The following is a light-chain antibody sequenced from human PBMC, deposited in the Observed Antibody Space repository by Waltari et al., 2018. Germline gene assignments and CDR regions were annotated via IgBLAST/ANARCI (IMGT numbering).Light chain of an antibody. CDR2: YDS. CDR1: TLGSNS. J-gene: IGLJ2*01. V-gene: IGLV3-21*04. Sequence: SYVVTQSPSVSVAPGETARITCGGDTLGSNSVPWYQQRPGQAPVLVISYDSDRPSGIPERFSGSNSGNTATLTISWVEADDEADYYCLVWHSTTDHHGVFGGGTKLTVL. CDR3: LVWHSTTDHHGV.